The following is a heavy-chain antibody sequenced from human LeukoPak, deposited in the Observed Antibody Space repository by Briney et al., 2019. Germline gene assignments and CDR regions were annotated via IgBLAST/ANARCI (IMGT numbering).Heavy chain of an antibody. J-gene: IGHJ3*02. V-gene: IGHV3-30*02. D-gene: IGHD6-19*01. CDR2: IRYDGGNK. CDR3: AKDLQASMWLEGAFDI. Sequence: GGSLRLSCTASGFTFSDYVMNWVRQAPGKGLEWVALIRYDGGNKYYADSVKGRFTISRDNSKNTLYLQMNSLRAEDTAVYYCAKDLQASMWLEGAFDIWGQGTMVTVSS. CDR1: GFTFSDYV.